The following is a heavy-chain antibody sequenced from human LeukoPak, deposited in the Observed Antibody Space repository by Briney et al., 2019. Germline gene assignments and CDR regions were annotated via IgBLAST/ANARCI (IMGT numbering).Heavy chain of an antibody. V-gene: IGHV3-43*01. D-gene: IGHD4-17*01. CDR2: ISWDGGST. CDR3: AKDQVEYYGDYDYYYYMDV. Sequence: GGSLRLSCAASGFTFSSYGMSWVRQAPGKGLEWVSLISWDGGSTYYADSVKGRFTISRDNSKNSLYLQMNSLRTEDTALYYCAKDQVEYYGDYDYYYYMDVWGKGTTVTVSS. CDR1: GFTFSSYG. J-gene: IGHJ6*03.